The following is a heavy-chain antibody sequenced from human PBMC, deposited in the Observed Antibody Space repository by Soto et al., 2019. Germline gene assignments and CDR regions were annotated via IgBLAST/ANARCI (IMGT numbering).Heavy chain of an antibody. J-gene: IGHJ4*02. CDR3: VRLDGSYYPDY. D-gene: IGHD1-26*01. CDR2: AGNKAHSFTT. V-gene: IGHV3-72*01. CDR1: GFTFSDHY. Sequence: EVQLVESGGGLVQPGGSLRLSCAACGFTFSDHYVDWVRQAPGKGLEWVGRAGNKAHSFTTEYAASVKGRFTISRDDSKNSLYLQMNSLKTEDTAVYYCVRLDGSYYPDYWGQGTLVTVSS.